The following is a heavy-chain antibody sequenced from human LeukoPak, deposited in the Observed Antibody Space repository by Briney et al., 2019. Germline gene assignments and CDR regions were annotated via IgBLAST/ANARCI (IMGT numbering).Heavy chain of an antibody. J-gene: IGHJ6*03. V-gene: IGHV5-51*01. D-gene: IGHD1-14*01. Sequence: GESVKISCKGSGFSFTSYWIAWVRQMPGKGLEWMGIIYPGDSDTRYSPSFQGQVTISADKSISTAYLQWSSLKASDTAMYYCARGASAGTYYYYYYMDVWGKGTTVTVSS. CDR2: IYPGDSDT. CDR1: GFSFTSYW. CDR3: ARGASAGTYYYYYYMDV.